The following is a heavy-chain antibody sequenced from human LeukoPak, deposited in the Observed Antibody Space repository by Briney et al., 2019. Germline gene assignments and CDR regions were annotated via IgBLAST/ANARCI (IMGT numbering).Heavy chain of an antibody. CDR1: GFTFSSDG. CDR3: AGTFTYQH. CDR2: ISYDGSNK. J-gene: IGHJ1*01. V-gene: IGHV3-30*03. Sequence: GGSLRLSCAASGFTFSSDGMHWVRQAPGKGLEWVAVISYDGSNKYYADSVKGRFTISRDNSKNTLYLQMNSLRAEDTAVYYCAGTFTYQHWGQGTLVTVSS.